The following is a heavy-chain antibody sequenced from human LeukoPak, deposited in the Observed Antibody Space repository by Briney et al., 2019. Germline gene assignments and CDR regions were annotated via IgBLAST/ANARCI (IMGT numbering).Heavy chain of an antibody. CDR1: GCTFSSYG. CDR2: IFYDGSNK. Sequence: GRSLRLSCAASGCTFSSYGMHWVRQAPGKGLEGVAGIFYDGSNKYYADSLRGRFTISRDNSKNTMSLQMNTLRPKDTAVYYCARTPVAYSGSYLDYWGQGALVTVSS. CDR3: ARTPVAYSGSYLDY. V-gene: IGHV3-33*08. J-gene: IGHJ4*02. D-gene: IGHD5-12*01.